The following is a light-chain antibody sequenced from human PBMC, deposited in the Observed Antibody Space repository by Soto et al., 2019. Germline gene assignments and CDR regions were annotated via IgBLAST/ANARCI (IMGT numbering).Light chain of an antibody. Sequence: EIVLTQSPGTLSLSPGERATLSCRASQSVSSSYLAWYQQKPGQAPRLLIYNASSRATGIPDRFSGSGSGTDFTLTISRLEPEDAAVYYCQQYGSSPITVGQGTRLEIK. CDR2: NAS. V-gene: IGKV3-20*01. J-gene: IGKJ5*01. CDR1: QSVSSSY. CDR3: QQYGSSPIT.